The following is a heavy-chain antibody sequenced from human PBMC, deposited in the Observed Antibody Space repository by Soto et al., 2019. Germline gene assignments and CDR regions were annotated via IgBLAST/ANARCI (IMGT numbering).Heavy chain of an antibody. CDR1: GFTFSSYW. CDR2: INSDGSST. D-gene: IGHD3-9*01. V-gene: IGHV3-74*01. CDR3: AREWAYYDILTGYYSDGMDV. Sequence: PGGSLRLSCVASGFTFSSYWMHWVRQAPGKGLVWVSRINSDGSSTSYADSVKGRFTISRDNAKNTLYLQMNSLRAEDTAVYYCAREWAYYDILTGYYSDGMDVWGQGTTVTVSS. J-gene: IGHJ6*02.